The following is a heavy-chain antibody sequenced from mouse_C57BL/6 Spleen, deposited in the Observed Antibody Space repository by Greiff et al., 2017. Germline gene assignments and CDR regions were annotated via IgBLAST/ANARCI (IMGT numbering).Heavy chain of an antibody. CDR2: IWGVGST. Sequence: QVQLKQSGPGLVAPSQSLSITCTVSGFSLTSYGVDWVRQSPGKGLEWLGVIWGVGSTKYNSALKSRLSISKDNSKSQVFLKMNSLRTDDTAMYYCASDRGAQAFADWGQGTLVTVSA. CDR1: GFSLTSYG. V-gene: IGHV2-6*01. CDR3: ASDRGAQAFAD. D-gene: IGHD3-2*02. J-gene: IGHJ3*01.